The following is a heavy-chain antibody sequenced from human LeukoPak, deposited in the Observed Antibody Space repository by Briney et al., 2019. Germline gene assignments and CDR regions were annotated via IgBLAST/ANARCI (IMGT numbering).Heavy chain of an antibody. CDR1: GGSIRSGGYY. Sequence: PSQTLSLTCTVSGGSIRSGGYYWSWIRQHPGKALEWIGYIYYSGSTYYNPSLKSRVTISVDTSKNQFSLKLSSVTAADTAVYYCARDLYSSGWYPGGWGQGTLVTVSS. J-gene: IGHJ4*02. CDR3: ARDLYSSGWYPGG. D-gene: IGHD6-19*01. V-gene: IGHV4-31*03. CDR2: IYYSGST.